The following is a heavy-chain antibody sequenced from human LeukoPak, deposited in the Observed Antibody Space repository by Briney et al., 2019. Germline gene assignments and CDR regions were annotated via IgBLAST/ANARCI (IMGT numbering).Heavy chain of an antibody. CDR3: ATEGIAATGSPFDY. CDR1: GGSISSGYYY. J-gene: IGHJ4*02. V-gene: IGHV4-31*03. D-gene: IGHD6-13*01. CDR2: IHYSGST. Sequence: PSETLPLTCTVSGGSISSGYYYWNWIRQHPGKGLEWIGFIHYSGSTYYNPSLRSRVTISIDTSKNQFSLNLSSVTAADTAVYYCATEGIAATGSPFDYWGQGALVTVSS.